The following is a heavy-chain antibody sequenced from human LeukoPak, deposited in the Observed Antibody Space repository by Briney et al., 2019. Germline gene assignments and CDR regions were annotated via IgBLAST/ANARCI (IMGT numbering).Heavy chain of an antibody. Sequence: GESLRLSCAASGVSFNTYNMCWVRQAPGKGLEWVSSISTTRYIYYDDSVEGRFTVSRDNAQNSLFLQMSSLRAEDAAVYYCARVVSAARTLPYYYYMDVWGKGTTVTVSS. CDR3: ARVVSAARTLPYYYYMDV. D-gene: IGHD6-6*01. V-gene: IGHV3-21*01. J-gene: IGHJ6*03. CDR1: GVSFNTYN. CDR2: ISTTRYI.